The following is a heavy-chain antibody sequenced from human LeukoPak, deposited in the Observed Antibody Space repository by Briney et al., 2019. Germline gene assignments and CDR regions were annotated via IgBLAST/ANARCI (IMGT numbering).Heavy chain of an antibody. CDR1: GGSISSYY. D-gene: IGHD3-9*01. Sequence: PSETLSLTCTVSGGSISSYYWSWIRQPAGKGLEWIGRIYTSGSTNYNPSLKSRVTISVDTSKNQFSLKLSSVTAADTAVYYCARRETWYDILTGYLTVGSSRHAFDIWGQGTMVTVSS. CDR2: IYTSGST. CDR3: ARRETWYDILTGYLTVGSSRHAFDI. J-gene: IGHJ3*02. V-gene: IGHV4-4*07.